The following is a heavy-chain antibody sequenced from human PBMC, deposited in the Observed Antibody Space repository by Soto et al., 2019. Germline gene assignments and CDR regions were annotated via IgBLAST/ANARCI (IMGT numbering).Heavy chain of an antibody. V-gene: IGHV3-74*01. CDR3: TRGGSYTWNAPDF. D-gene: IGHD1-20*01. CDR1: GFTFSSYW. CDR2: INGDGRST. J-gene: IGHJ4*02. Sequence: EVQLVESGGDLVQPGGSLSLSCAVSGFTFSSYWMYWVRQAPGKGLVWGSRINGDGRSTSYADSVKGRFTISRDNAKNTMSLRMNSLTAEDTAVYYCTRGGSYTWNAPDFSGQGTLVTVSS.